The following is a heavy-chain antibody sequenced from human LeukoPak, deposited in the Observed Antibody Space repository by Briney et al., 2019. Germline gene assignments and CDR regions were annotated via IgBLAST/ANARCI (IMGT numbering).Heavy chain of an antibody. CDR3: ARDQAPSSNILDY. J-gene: IGHJ4*02. Sequence: SVKVSCKASGGTFSSYAISWVRQAPGQGLEWMGRIIPILGIANYAQKFQGRVTITADKSTSTAYMELSSLRSEDTAVYYCARDQAPSSNILDYWGQGTLATVSS. CDR1: GGTFSSYA. D-gene: IGHD2/OR15-2a*01. CDR2: IIPILGIA. V-gene: IGHV1-69*04.